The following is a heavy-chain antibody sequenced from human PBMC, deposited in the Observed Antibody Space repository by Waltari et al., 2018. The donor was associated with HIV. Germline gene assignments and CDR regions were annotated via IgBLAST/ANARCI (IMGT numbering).Heavy chain of an antibody. J-gene: IGHJ3*02. Sequence: QLQLQESGPGLVKPSETLSLTCTVSGGSISSSSYYWGWIRQPPGKGLEWIGSIYYSGSTYSTPSLKGRVTISVDTSKNQFSLKLSSVTAADTAVYYCARLGVGDAFDIWGQGTMVTVSS. CDR1: GGSISSSSYY. V-gene: IGHV4-39*01. CDR3: ARLGVGDAFDI. D-gene: IGHD2-15*01. CDR2: IYYSGST.